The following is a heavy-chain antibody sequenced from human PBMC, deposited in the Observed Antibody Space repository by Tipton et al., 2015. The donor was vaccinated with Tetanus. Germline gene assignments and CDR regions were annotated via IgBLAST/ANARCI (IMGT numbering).Heavy chain of an antibody. CDR1: GFTFSSYA. Sequence: SLRLSCAASGFTFSSYAMSWVRQAPGKGLEWVSAISGSGGSTYYADSVKGRFTISRDNSKNTLYLQMNSLRAEDTAVYYCAKGRNYYDSSGYYSDAFDIWGQGTMVTVSS. CDR2: ISGSGGST. V-gene: IGHV3-23*01. CDR3: AKGRNYYDSSGYYSDAFDI. J-gene: IGHJ3*02. D-gene: IGHD3-22*01.